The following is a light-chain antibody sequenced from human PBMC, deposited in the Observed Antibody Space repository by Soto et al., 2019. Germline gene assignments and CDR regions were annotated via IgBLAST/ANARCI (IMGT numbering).Light chain of an antibody. CDR2: GAS. V-gene: IGKV3-20*01. CDR3: QQYTGPPTT. CDR1: QTVCSNY. Sequence: EIILTQSPDTLSLSPGERATLSCRASQTVCSNYLAWCQPRPAQAPRLLIYGASPTAAGIPARFSGSGSGTDFTLTITSLEPEDSAVYFCQQYTGPPTTFGQGTRLENK. J-gene: IGKJ5*01.